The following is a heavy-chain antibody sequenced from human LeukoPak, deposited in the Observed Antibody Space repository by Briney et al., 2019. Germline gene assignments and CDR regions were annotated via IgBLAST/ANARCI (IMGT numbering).Heavy chain of an antibody. D-gene: IGHD4-17*01. CDR1: GGSISSYY. V-gene: IGHV4-59*01. Sequence: SETLSLTCTVSGGSISSYYWSWIRQPPGKGLEWIGYIYYSGSTNYNPSLKSRVTISVDTSKNQFSLKLSSVTAADTAVYYCATGPHDYGDYVYRDYWGQGTLVTVSS. CDR2: IYYSGST. J-gene: IGHJ4*02. CDR3: ATGPHDYGDYVYRDY.